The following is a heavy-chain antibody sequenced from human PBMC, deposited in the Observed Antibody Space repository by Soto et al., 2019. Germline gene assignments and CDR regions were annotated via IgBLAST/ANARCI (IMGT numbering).Heavy chain of an antibody. CDR3: ARGRWSTRNANYYFDY. V-gene: IGHV1-3*01. Sequence: ASVKVSCKASGYTFTDYAMNWVRQAPGQRPEGMGWINAGNGNLKYSQNFQGRVTITRDASASTAYMELSSLRSEDTAVYFCARGRWSTRNANYYFDYWGQGTLVTVSS. CDR1: GYTFTDYA. J-gene: IGHJ4*02. CDR2: INAGNGNL. D-gene: IGHD2-15*01.